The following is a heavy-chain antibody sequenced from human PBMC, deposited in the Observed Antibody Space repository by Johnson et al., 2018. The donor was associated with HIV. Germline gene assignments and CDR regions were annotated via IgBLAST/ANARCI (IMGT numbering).Heavy chain of an antibody. J-gene: IGHJ3*01. D-gene: IGHD1-1*01. Sequence: VQLVESGGGLVQPGGSLRLSCAASGFTFSTFWMSWVRQAPGKGLEWVSRINSDGSSTICADSVKGRFTISRDNAKYTLYLQMNSLRAEDTAVYYCARGTGTDDAFDVWGQGTMVTASS. CDR3: ARGTGTDDAFDV. CDR2: INSDGSST. V-gene: IGHV3-74*02. CDR1: GFTFSTFW.